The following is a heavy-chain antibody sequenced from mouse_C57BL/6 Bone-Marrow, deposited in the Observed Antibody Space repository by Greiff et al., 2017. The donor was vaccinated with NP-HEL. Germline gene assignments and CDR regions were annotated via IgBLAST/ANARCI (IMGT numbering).Heavy chain of an antibody. Sequence: QVQLQQPGAELVRPGTSVKLSCKASGYTFTSYWMHWVKQRPGQGLEWIGVIDPSDSYTNYNQKFKGKATLTVDTSSSTAYMQLSSLTSGDSAVYYCASLLSWFAYWGQGTLVTVSA. CDR3: ASLLSWFAY. CDR1: GYTFTSYW. J-gene: IGHJ3*01. CDR2: IDPSDSYT. V-gene: IGHV1-59*01. D-gene: IGHD1-1*01.